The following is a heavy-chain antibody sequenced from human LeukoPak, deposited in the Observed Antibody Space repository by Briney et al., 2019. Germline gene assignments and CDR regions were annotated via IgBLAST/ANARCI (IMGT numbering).Heavy chain of an antibody. CDR2: IYYSGST. CDR1: GGSISSSSYY. CDR3: ARDTGASGYSSGAPDAFDI. V-gene: IGHV4-39*07. Sequence: SETLSLNCTGSGGSISSSSYYWGWIRQPPGKGLEWIGSIYYSGSTYYNPSLKSRVTISVDTSKNQFSLKLSSVTAADTVVYNCARDTGASGYSSGAPDAFDIWGQGTMVTVSS. D-gene: IGHD2-15*01. J-gene: IGHJ3*02.